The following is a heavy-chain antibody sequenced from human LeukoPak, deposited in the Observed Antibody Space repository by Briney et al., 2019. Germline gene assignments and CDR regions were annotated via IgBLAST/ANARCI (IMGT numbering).Heavy chain of an antibody. V-gene: IGHV3-21*04. D-gene: IGHD4-17*01. CDR3: ARLYGDYVGLGDAFDI. J-gene: IGHJ3*02. Sequence: GGSLRLSCAASGFIFNSHSMNWVRQAPGEGLEWVSSISSTSSYIYYADSVKSRFTISRDNAKNSLYLQMNSLRAEDTALYYCARLYGDYVGLGDAFDIWGQGTMVTVSS. CDR2: ISSTSSYI. CDR1: GFIFNSHS.